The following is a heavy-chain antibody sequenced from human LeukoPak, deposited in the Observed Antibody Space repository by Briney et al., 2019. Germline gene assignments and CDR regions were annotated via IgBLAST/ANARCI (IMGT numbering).Heavy chain of an antibody. CDR2: ISSSSSYI. Sequence: NPGGSLRLSCAASGFTFSSYSMNWVRQAPGKGLEWVSSISSSSSYIYYADSVKGRFTISRDNAKNSLYLQMNSLRAEDTAVYYCARDLLSTVTTDYWGQGTLVTVSS. D-gene: IGHD4-17*01. J-gene: IGHJ4*02. CDR1: GFTFSSYS. CDR3: ARDLLSTVTTDY. V-gene: IGHV3-21*01.